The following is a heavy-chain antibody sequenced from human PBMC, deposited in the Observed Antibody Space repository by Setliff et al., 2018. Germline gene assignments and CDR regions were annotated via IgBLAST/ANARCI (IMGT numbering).Heavy chain of an antibody. D-gene: IGHD2-2*01. CDR1: GFSFSDSA. CDR3: ALAYCRSTTCHPLYY. J-gene: IGHJ4*02. CDR2: IRSKANSYAT. V-gene: IGHV3-73*01. Sequence: KVSCAASGFSFSDSAMHWVRQASGKGLEWIGRIRSKANSYATAYAASVKGRFTISRDDSKNTAYLQMNSLKADDTAVYYCALAYCRSTTCHPLYYWGQGTLVTVSS.